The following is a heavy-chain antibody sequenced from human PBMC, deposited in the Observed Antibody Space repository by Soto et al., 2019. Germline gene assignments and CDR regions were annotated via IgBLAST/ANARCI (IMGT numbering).Heavy chain of an antibody. CDR3: ARVVRIDYGVLTDF. CDR1: GFTFRSYA. Sequence: QVQLVESGGGVVQPGRSLRLSCAASGFTFRSYAMHWVRQAPGKGLEWVAVISYDGSNKYYADSVKGRFTISRDNSKNTLYLQMNSLRAEDTALYYCARVVRIDYGVLTDFWGQGTLVTVSS. D-gene: IGHD4-17*01. V-gene: IGHV3-30-3*01. CDR2: ISYDGSNK. J-gene: IGHJ4*02.